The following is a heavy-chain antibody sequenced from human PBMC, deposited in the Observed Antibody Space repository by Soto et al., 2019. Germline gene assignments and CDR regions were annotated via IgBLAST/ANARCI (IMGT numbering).Heavy chain of an antibody. J-gene: IGHJ4*02. D-gene: IGHD3-10*01. V-gene: IGHV3-11*05. CDR1: GFTFSDYY. CDR3: ARARGSGSSLGY. CDR2: ISSSSSYT. Sequence: QVQLVESGGGLVKPGGSLRLSCAASGFTFSDYYMSWIRQAPGKGLEWVSYISSSSSYTNYADSVKGRFTISRDNAKNSLYPQMISLRAADPAVYYCARARGSGSSLGYWGQGTLVTVSS.